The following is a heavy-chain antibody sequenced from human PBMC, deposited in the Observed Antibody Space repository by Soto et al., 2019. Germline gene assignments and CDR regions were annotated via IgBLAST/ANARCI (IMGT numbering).Heavy chain of an antibody. CDR3: TTATTIQWLAQGLPYYSGMDV. D-gene: IGHD6-19*01. CDR1: GFIVTNAW. V-gene: IGHV3-15*07. Sequence: PGGSLRLSCAASGFIVTNAWMNWARQAPGKGLEWVGRIKSKSDGGTTDYAAPVKGRFTISRDDSKNTLYLQMNSLKSEDTAVYYCTTATTIQWLAQGLPYYSGMDVWGQGTTVTVSS. CDR2: IKSKSDGGTT. J-gene: IGHJ6*02.